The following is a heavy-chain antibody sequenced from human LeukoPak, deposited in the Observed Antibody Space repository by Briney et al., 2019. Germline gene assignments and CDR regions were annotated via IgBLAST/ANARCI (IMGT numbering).Heavy chain of an antibody. V-gene: IGHV3-33*01. J-gene: IGHJ4*02. CDR2: IWYDGSNK. CDR3: ARDRRGLGFITMIDDY. Sequence: PGGSLRLSCAASGFTFSSYGMHWVRQAPGKGLEWVAVIWYDGSNKYYADSVKGRFTISRDNSKNTLYLQMNSLRAEDTAVYYCARDRRGLGFITMIDDYWGQGTLVTVSS. CDR1: GFTFSSYG. D-gene: IGHD3-22*01.